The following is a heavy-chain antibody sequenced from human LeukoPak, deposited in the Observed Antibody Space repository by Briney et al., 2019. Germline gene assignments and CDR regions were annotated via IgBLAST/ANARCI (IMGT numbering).Heavy chain of an antibody. CDR2: ISSSGRTI. CDR1: GFTFSSYE. CDR3: ASLMITFGGVIGNLDY. J-gene: IGHJ4*02. Sequence: GGSLRLSCAASGFTFSSYEMNWVRQAPGKGLEWVSYISSSGRTIYYADSVKGRFTFSRDNAKNSLYLQMNSLRAEDTAVYYCASLMITFGGVIGNLDYWGQGTLVTVSS. V-gene: IGHV3-48*03. D-gene: IGHD3-16*02.